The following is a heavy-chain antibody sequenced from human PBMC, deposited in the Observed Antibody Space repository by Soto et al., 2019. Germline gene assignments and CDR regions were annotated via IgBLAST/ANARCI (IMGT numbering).Heavy chain of an antibody. CDR2: IYYSGTT. D-gene: IGHD1-26*01. Sequence: QVQLQESGPGLVKPSDTLSLTCAVSGYSISSSNWWGWIRQPPGKGLEWSGHIYYSGTTYYNPSLKSRVTMSVDTSKNQFSLKLTSVTAVDTAVYYCARREIQGPIDYWGQGTLVTVSS. CDR3: ARREIQGPIDY. V-gene: IGHV4-28*01. J-gene: IGHJ4*02. CDR1: GYSISSSNW.